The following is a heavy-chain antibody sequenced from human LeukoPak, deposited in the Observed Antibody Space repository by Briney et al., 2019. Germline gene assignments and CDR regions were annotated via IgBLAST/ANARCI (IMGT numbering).Heavy chain of an antibody. CDR3: ARGKSVGTIKYWFDS. Sequence: QTGGSLRLSCAASGFTFSSYGMHWVRQAPGKGLEWVSYISSGGSVIYYADSVKGRFTISRDNAKNSLYLQMNSLRAEDTAVYHCARGKSVGTIKYWFDSWGQETLVTVSS. CDR2: ISSGGSVI. V-gene: IGHV3-48*04. J-gene: IGHJ5*01. CDR1: GFTFSSYG. D-gene: IGHD2-8*01.